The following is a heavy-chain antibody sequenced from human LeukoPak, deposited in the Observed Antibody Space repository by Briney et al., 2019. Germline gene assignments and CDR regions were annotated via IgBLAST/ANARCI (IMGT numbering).Heavy chain of an antibody. CDR3: ARRTRARGVINYGMDV. V-gene: IGHV1-18*04. CDR2: ISAYNGNT. CDR1: GYTFTSYG. Sequence: ASVKVSCKASGYTFTSYGISWVRQAPGQGLEWMGWISAYNGNTNYAQKLQGRVTMTTDTSTSTAYVELRSLRSDDTAVYYCARRTRARGVINYGMDVWGKGTTVTVSS. J-gene: IGHJ6*04. D-gene: IGHD3-10*01.